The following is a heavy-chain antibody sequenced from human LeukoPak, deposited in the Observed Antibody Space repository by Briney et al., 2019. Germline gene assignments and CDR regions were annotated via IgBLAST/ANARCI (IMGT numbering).Heavy chain of an antibody. CDR2: ISGAGGTT. V-gene: IGHV3-43*02. CDR3: AKGTVVGGVGYYYAMDV. J-gene: IGHJ6*02. Sequence: GGSLRLSCAASGFTFDDYAMHWVRQAPGKGLEWVSLISGAGGTTYYADSVKGRFTISRDNSKNSLYLQMNSLRTEDTALYYCAKGTVVGGVGYYYAMDVWGQGTTLTVSS. CDR1: GFTFDDYA. D-gene: IGHD3-3*01.